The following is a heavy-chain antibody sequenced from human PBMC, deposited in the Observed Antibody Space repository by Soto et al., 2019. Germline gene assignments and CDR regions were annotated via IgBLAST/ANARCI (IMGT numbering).Heavy chain of an antibody. Sequence: ASVKVSCKASGYTFTGYYMHWVRQAPGQGLEWMGWINPNSGGTNYAQKFQGWVTMTRDTSISTAYMELSRLRSDDTAVYYCARGKTGIAVAGYDAFDIWGQGTMVTVS. D-gene: IGHD6-19*01. V-gene: IGHV1-2*04. CDR2: INPNSGGT. J-gene: IGHJ3*02. CDR3: ARGKTGIAVAGYDAFDI. CDR1: GYTFTGYY.